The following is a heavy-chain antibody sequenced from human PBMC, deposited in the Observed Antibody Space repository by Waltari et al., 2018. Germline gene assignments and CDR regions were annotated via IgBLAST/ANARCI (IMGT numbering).Heavy chain of an antibody. CDR2: INPNRGGT. D-gene: IGHD1-1*01. CDR3: ARGSHWGYNYANEFDP. CDR1: GYTFTGYY. Sequence: QVQLVQSGAEVKKPGASVKVSCKASGYTFTGYYMHWVRQAPGQGLEWMGWINPNRGGTNYAQKFQGRVTMTRDTSISTAYMELSRLRSDDTAVYYCARGSHWGYNYANEFDPWGQGTLVTVSS. V-gene: IGHV1-2*02. J-gene: IGHJ5*02.